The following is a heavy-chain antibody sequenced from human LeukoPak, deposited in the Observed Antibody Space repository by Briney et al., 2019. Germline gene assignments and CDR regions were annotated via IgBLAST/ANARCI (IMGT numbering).Heavy chain of an antibody. J-gene: IGHJ3*02. CDR1: GFTSSSYG. D-gene: IGHD1-1*01. CDR2: IWYDGSNK. CDR3: AREPTTSATTYDGFDM. V-gene: IGHV3-33*01. Sequence: GGSLRLSCAASGFTSSSYGMHWVRQASGKGLEWVAVIWYDGSNKDYADSVKGRFTVSRDNSKNTLYLQMNSLRVEDTAVYYCAREPTTSATTYDGFDMWGQGTMVSVSS.